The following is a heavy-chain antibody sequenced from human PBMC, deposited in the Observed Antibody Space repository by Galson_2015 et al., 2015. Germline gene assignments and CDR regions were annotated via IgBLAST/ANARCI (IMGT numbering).Heavy chain of an antibody. Sequence: SLRLSCATSGFTFGDYAMSWFRQAPGKGLEWVGFIRSKAYGGTTEYAASVKGRFTISRDDSKSVAHLQMNSLKTDDTAVYYCSRRGAINWFDPWGQGTLVTVSS. J-gene: IGHJ5*02. CDR2: IRSKAYGGTT. CDR1: GFTFGDYA. CDR3: SRRGAINWFDP. V-gene: IGHV3-49*03. D-gene: IGHD4/OR15-4a*01.